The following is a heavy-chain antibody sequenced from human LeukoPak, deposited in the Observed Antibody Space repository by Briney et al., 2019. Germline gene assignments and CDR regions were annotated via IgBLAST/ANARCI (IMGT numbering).Heavy chain of an antibody. CDR2: ISGSGDNT. D-gene: IGHD6-19*01. CDR3: ATLAVAQNRFDY. CDR1: GFTFRSYV. Sequence: GGSLRLSCAASGFTFRSYVMSWVRQAPGKGLEWVSSISGSGDNTYYADSVKGRFTISRDNAKNTLYLQMNSLRAEDTAVYYCATLAVAQNRFDYWGQGTLVTVSS. J-gene: IGHJ4*02. V-gene: IGHV3-23*01.